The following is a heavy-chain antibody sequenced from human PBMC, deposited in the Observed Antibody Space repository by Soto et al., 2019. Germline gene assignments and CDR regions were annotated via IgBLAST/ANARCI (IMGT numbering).Heavy chain of an antibody. D-gene: IGHD2-8*01. V-gene: IGHV1-2*04. CDR1: GYSFTDYH. Sequence: ASVKVSCKASGYSFTDYHIHWVRQAPGQGLEWLGRINPKSGGTSTAQKFQGWVTMTRDRSISTVYMELTRLRSDDTAVYFCARGHSTDCSNGVCSFFYNHEMDVWGQGTTVTVTS. CDR2: INPKSGGT. J-gene: IGHJ6*02. CDR3: ARGHSTDCSNGVCSFFYNHEMDV.